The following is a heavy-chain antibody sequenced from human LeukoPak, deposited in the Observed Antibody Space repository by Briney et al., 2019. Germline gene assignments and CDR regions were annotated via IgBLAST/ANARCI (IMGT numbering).Heavy chain of an antibody. CDR3: ARGPPMVRDY. D-gene: IGHD3-10*01. CDR2: IYYSGST. Sequence: SEXLXXXCTVXGGSISSYYWXWIRQPPGKGLEGIGYIYYSGSTNYNPSLTSRVTISVETSKNKFSLKLSSVTAADTAVYYCARGPPMVRDYWGQGTLVTVSS. V-gene: IGHV4-59*01. J-gene: IGHJ4*02. CDR1: GGSISSYY.